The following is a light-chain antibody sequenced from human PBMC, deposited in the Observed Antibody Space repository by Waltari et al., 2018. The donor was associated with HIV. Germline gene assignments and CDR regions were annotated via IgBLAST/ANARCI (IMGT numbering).Light chain of an antibody. CDR1: SNDIGTYNF. CDR3: VSYTEKDTFLL. CDR2: DVT. Sequence: QSALTQPPSASGSPGPSVAIPCTGSSNDIGTYNFVSFYKHHPGTAPKLFIYDVTRRPPGIPDRFSGTKSGYTASLTVSDLQVEDEADYYCVSYTEKDTFLLFGGGTKLAV. J-gene: IGLJ2*01. V-gene: IGLV2-8*01.